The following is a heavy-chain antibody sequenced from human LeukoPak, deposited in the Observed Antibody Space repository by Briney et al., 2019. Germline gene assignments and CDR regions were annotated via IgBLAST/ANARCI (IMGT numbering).Heavy chain of an antibody. CDR3: ARRAVVAATNNWFDP. J-gene: IGHJ5*02. V-gene: IGHV3-30*03. Sequence: GGSLRLSCAASGFTFSSYGMHWVRQAPGKGLEWVAVISYDGSNKYYADSVKGRFTISRDNSKNTLHLQMTSLRAEDTAVYYCARRAVVAATNNWFDPWGQGTLVTVSS. D-gene: IGHD2-15*01. CDR1: GFTFSSYG. CDR2: ISYDGSNK.